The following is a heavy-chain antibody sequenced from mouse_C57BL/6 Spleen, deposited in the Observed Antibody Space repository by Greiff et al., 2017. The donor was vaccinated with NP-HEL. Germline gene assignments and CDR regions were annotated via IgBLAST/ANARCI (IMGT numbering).Heavy chain of an antibody. V-gene: IGHV14-4*01. CDR3: TTGQLRFAY. CDR2: IDPENGDT. D-gene: IGHD3-2*02. CDR1: GFNIKDDY. Sequence: VQLQQSGAELVRPGASVKLSCTASGFNIKDDYMHWVKQRPEQGLEWIGWIDPENGDTEYASKFQGKATITADTSSNTAYLQLSSLTSEDTAVYYCTTGQLRFAYWGQGTLVTVSA. J-gene: IGHJ3*01.